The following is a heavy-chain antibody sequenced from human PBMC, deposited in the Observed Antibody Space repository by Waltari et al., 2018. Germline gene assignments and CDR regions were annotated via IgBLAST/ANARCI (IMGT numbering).Heavy chain of an antibody. CDR2: INHSGST. J-gene: IGHJ4*02. CDR3: ARWGRGFTIFGVVIIGSHFDY. Sequence: QVQLQQWGAGLLKPSETLSLTCGVYGGSFSGYSWSWIRQPPGTGLEWIGEINHSGSTNYNPSLKSRVTISVDTSKNQFSLKLSSVTAADTAVYYCARWGRGFTIFGVVIIGSHFDYWGQGTLVTVSS. V-gene: IGHV4-34*01. D-gene: IGHD3-3*01. CDR1: GGSFSGYS.